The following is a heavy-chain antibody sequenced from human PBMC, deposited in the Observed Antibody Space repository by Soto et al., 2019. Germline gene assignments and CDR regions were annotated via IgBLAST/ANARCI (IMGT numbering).Heavy chain of an antibody. CDR3: AKGTGGDV. CDR2: INSDGSTT. J-gene: IGHJ4*02. Sequence: VQVVESGGGLVQPGGSLTLSCAASGFTFSSYWMHWVRQAPGKGLVWVSRINSDGSTTTYADSVKGRFTISRDNAKNKLYLQMNSLRAEDTAVYYCAKGTGGDVWGQGTLVTVSS. D-gene: IGHD3-16*01. CDR1: GFTFSSYW. V-gene: IGHV3-74*01.